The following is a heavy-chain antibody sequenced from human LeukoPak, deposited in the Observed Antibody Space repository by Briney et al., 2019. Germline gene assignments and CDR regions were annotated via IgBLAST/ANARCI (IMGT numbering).Heavy chain of an antibody. D-gene: IGHD6-13*01. CDR1: GLTFDDYA. CDR3: ARDRGSSWYPGYFDH. CDR2: ISWNSGSI. J-gene: IGHJ4*02. Sequence: PGGSLSLSCAAPGLTFDDYAMHWVRQAPGKGRGWVSGISWNSGSIGYADSVTGRFTISRDNAKHSLYLQMNSLRAEDTALYYCARDRGSSWYPGYFDHWGQGTLVTVSS. V-gene: IGHV3-9*01.